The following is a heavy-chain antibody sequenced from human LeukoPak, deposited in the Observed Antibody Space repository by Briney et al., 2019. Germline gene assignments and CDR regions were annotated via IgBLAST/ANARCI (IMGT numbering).Heavy chain of an antibody. J-gene: IGHJ4*02. CDR1: GYTLTELS. CDR3: ATYIASLGRFDY. CDR2: FDPEDGET. Sequence: ASVMVSCKVSGYTLTELSMHWVRQAPGKGLEWMGGFDPEDGETIYAQKFQGRVTMTEDTSTDTAYMELSSLRSEDTAVYYCATYIASLGRFDYWGQGTLVTVSS. V-gene: IGHV1-24*01. D-gene: IGHD2-15*01.